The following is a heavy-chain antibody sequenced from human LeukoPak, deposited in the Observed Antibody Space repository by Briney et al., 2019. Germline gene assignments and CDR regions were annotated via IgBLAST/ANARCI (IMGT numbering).Heavy chain of an antibody. Sequence: PSETLSLTCTVSGGSISSYYWSWIRQPPGKGLEWIGYIYYSGSTNYNPSLKSRVTISVATSKNQFSLKLSSVTAADTAVYYCARGARYSGYEGPYFDYWGQGTLVTVSS. J-gene: IGHJ4*02. D-gene: IGHD5-12*01. CDR3: ARGARYSGYEGPYFDY. CDR2: IYYSGST. V-gene: IGHV4-59*01. CDR1: GGSISSYY.